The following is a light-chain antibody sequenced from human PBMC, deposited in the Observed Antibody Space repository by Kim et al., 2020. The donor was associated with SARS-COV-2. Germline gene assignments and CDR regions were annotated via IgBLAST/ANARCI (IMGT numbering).Light chain of an antibody. CDR1: SSNIGSNY. CDR3: AAWDDSLSAWV. CDR2: RSD. J-gene: IGLJ3*02. V-gene: IGLV1-47*01. Sequence: QSVLTQPPSASWTPGQRVTISSSGSSSNIGSNYVYWYQQLPGTAPKLLIYRSDQRPSGVPDRFSGSKSGSSASLAISGLRSEDEADYYCAAWDDSLSAWVFGGGTQLTVL.